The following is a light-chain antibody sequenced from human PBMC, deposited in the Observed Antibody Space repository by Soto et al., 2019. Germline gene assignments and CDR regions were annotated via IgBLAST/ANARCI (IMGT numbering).Light chain of an antibody. Sequence: DIQLTQSPSFLSASVGDRVTITCRASQDISSYLAWYQQRPVKVPRFLTHAASTLQSGGPSRFSATGSGTTFTLTISSLQPEDIATYYCQQLNRFPRTFGQGTKVEV. CDR3: QQLNRFPRT. J-gene: IGKJ1*01. CDR2: AAS. CDR1: QDISSY. V-gene: IGKV1-9*01.